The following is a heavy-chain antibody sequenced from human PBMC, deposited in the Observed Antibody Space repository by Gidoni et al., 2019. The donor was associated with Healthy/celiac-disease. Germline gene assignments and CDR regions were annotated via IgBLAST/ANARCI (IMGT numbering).Heavy chain of an antibody. CDR3: ARDLVRIDY. Sequence: EVQLVESGGGLVKPGGSLRLSCAASGFTFSSYSMNWVRQAPGNGLEWVSSISSSSSYIYYADSVKGRFTISRDNDKNSLYLQMNSLRAEDTAVYYCARDLVRIDYWGQGTLVTVSS. CDR1: GFTFSSYS. D-gene: IGHD2-15*01. J-gene: IGHJ4*02. V-gene: IGHV3-21*01. CDR2: ISSSSSYI.